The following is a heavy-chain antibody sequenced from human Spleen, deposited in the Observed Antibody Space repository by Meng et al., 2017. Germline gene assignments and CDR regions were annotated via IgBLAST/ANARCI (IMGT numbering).Heavy chain of an antibody. CDR2: IIPIYTTP. J-gene: IGHJ4*02. CDR3: ATRYTSGPEGYFDS. CDR1: GGTFRNYA. V-gene: IGHV1-69*06. Sequence: QVHLVQAGAWVKGPGSAVKVSCKASGGTFRNYAVSWVRQAPGQGLEWMGEIIPIYTTPTYAQKFQGRVTITADRSTTTAYLMLNRLKSEDSAVYYCATRYTSGPEGYFDSWGQGTLVTVSS. D-gene: IGHD5-18*01.